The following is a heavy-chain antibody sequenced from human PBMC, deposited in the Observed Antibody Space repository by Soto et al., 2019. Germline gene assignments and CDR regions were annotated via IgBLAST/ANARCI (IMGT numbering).Heavy chain of an antibody. J-gene: IGHJ6*02. Sequence: ASVKVYGKASGVSFSSYAISWVRQATGQGLEWMGGIIPIFGTANYAQKFQGRVTITADKSTSTAYMELSSMRSEDTAVYYCARAGIVVVPAASRSPTQALGVWGQGTTVTVSS. CDR2: IIPIFGTA. V-gene: IGHV1-69*06. CDR1: GVSFSSYA. CDR3: ARAGIVVVPAASRSPTQALGV. D-gene: IGHD2-2*01.